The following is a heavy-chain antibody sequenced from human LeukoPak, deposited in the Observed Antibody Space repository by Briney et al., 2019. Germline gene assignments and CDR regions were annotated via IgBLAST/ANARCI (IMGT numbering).Heavy chain of an antibody. J-gene: IGHJ6*04. D-gene: IGHD3-10*02. CDR1: GFTFSSYA. CDR2: ISSNGDST. Sequence: GGSLRLSCAASGFTFSSYAMHWVRQAPGKGLEYVSAISSNGDSTYYANSVKGRFTISRDNSKNTLYLQMNSLRAEDTAVYYCAELGTTMIGGVWGKGTTVTISS. V-gene: IGHV3-64*01. CDR3: AELGTTMIGGV.